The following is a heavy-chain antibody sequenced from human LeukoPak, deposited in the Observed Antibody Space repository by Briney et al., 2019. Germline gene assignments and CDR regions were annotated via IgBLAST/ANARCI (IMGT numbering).Heavy chain of an antibody. V-gene: IGHV1-2*02. CDR1: GYTFTDYY. Sequence: ASVKVSCKASGYTFTDYYMHWVRQAPGQGLEWMGWINPNSGGTNYAQKFQGRVTMTRDTSISTAYMELSRLRSDDTAVYYCARDSLYCSGGSCYPSNNWFDPWGQGTLVTVSS. J-gene: IGHJ5*02. CDR2: INPNSGGT. D-gene: IGHD2-15*01. CDR3: ARDSLYCSGGSCYPSNNWFDP.